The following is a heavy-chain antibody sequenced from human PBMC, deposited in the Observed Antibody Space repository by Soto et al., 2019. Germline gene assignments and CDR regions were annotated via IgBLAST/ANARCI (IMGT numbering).Heavy chain of an antibody. J-gene: IGHJ6*02. CDR2: IYPGDSDT. V-gene: IGHV5-51*01. CDR3: ARQGLHLYYYYGMDV. D-gene: IGHD5-12*01. Sequence: GESLKISCKGSGYSFTSYWIGWVRQMPGKGLEWMGIIYPGDSDTRYSPSFQGRVTISADKSTSTAYLQWSSLKASDTAMYYCARQGLHLYYYYGMDVWGQGTTVTVSS. CDR1: GYSFTSYW.